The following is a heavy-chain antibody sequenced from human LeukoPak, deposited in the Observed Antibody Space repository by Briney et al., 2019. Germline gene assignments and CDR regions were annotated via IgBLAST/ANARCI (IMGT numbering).Heavy chain of an antibody. J-gene: IGHJ4*02. D-gene: IGHD1-14*01. CDR1: GGSLSSGGYY. CDR2: IYYSGST. CDR3: ARVSSARNGFDY. V-gene: IGHV4-31*03. Sequence: SETLSLTCTVSGGSLSSGGYYWGWIRKHPGMGLEWIGSIYYSGSTYYTPSLKSRVNISVDTSKSQFALHLTSVTAADTAVYYCARVSSARNGFDYWGQGTLVTVSS.